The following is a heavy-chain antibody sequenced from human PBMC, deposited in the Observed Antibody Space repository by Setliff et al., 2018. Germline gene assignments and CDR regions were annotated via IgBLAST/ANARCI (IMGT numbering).Heavy chain of an antibody. Sequence: SLRPSCSASGFTFSSSWMSWVRQAPGKGLEWVANIKEDGSEEYYVDSVKGRFTISRDNAKNSLYLQMSSLRAEDTAVYYCARRYCSSTTTTCFGPPPGMDVWGKGTTVTVSS. J-gene: IGHJ6*04. D-gene: IGHD2-2*01. CDR2: IKEDGSEE. CDR3: ARRYCSSTTTTCFGPPPGMDV. V-gene: IGHV3-7*01. CDR1: GFTFSSSW.